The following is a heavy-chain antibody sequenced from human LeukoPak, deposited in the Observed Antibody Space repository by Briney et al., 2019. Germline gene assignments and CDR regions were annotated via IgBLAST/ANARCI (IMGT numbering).Heavy chain of an antibody. J-gene: IGHJ4*02. CDR3: AKDLGSSWYLDC. V-gene: IGHV3-30*18. CDR2: ISYDGSNK. D-gene: IGHD6-13*01. Sequence: GGSLRLSCAASGFTFSSYGMHWVRQAPGKGLEWVAVISYDGSNKYYADSVKGRFTISRDNSKNTLYLQMNSLRAEDTAVYYCAKDLGSSWYLDCWGQGTLVTVSS. CDR1: GFTFSSYG.